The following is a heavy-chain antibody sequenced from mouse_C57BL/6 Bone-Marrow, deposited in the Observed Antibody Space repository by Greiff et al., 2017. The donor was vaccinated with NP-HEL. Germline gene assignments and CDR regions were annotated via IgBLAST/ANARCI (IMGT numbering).Heavy chain of an antibody. CDR2: IHPNSGST. D-gene: IGHD1-1*01. J-gene: IGHJ2*01. V-gene: IGHV1-64*01. CDR3: ARWDYYGSSPYFDY. CDR1: GYTFTSYW. Sequence: VQLQQSGAELVKPGASVKLSCKASGYTFTSYWMHWVKQRPGQGLEWIGMIHPNSGSTNYNEKFKSKATLTVDKSSSTAYMQLSSLTSEDSAVYYCARWDYYGSSPYFDYWGQGTTLTVSS.